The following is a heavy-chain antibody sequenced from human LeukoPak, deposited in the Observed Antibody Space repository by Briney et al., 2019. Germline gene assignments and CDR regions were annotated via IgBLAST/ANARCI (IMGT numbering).Heavy chain of an antibody. CDR1: GYSFTSYW. Sequence: GESLKISCTGSGYSFTSYWIAWVRQMPGKGLEWMGIIYPGDSDTRYSPSFQGQVTISADKSISTAYLQWSSLKASDTAIYYCARRLDYGGSTHGHWGQGTLVTVSS. V-gene: IGHV5-51*01. CDR2: IYPGDSDT. D-gene: IGHD4-23*01. CDR3: ARRLDYGGSTHGH. J-gene: IGHJ4*02.